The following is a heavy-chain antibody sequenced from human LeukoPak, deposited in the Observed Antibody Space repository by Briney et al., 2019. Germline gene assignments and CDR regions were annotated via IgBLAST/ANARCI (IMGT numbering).Heavy chain of an antibody. CDR1: GGSISSSY. CDR3: ARGLVGLTPHAGVFEI. D-gene: IGHD1-26*01. J-gene: IGHJ3*02. CDR2: IYSSGNT. V-gene: IGHV4-59*01. Sequence: SETLSLTCTVSGGSISSSYWSWIRQPPGKGLEWIGYIYSSGNTNSNPSPKSRVTIAVDTSKSQFSLKLSSETAADTAVYYCARGLVGLTPHAGVFEIWGQGTKVTVSS.